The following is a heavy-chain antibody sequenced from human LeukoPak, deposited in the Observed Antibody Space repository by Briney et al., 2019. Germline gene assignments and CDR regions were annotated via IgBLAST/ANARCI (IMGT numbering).Heavy chain of an antibody. CDR1: GFTFSSYT. CDR3: ARRAGAYSHPYDY. Sequence: GGSLRLSCTASGFTFSSYTMNWVRQAPGKGLEWISSITSNSKYIFYADSLKGRFTISRDNAKNSLYLQMNSLRAEDTAVYYCARRAGAYSHPYDYWGQGTLVTVSS. CDR2: ITSNSKYI. V-gene: IGHV3-21*04. D-gene: IGHD4/OR15-4a*01. J-gene: IGHJ4*02.